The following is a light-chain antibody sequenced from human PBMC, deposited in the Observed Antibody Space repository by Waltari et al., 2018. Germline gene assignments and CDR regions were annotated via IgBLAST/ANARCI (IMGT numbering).Light chain of an antibody. V-gene: IGKV3-15*01. CDR3: QQYLSWYT. CDR1: HSVSSN. CDR2: GAS. J-gene: IGKJ2*01. Sequence: EVVMTQSPATLSVSPGERATLTCRASHSVSSNFAWYQQKPGQPPRPLIYGASTRTTDIPARFSGSGSGREFTLTISNLQSEDFAVYYCQQYLSWYTFGQGTKLEIK.